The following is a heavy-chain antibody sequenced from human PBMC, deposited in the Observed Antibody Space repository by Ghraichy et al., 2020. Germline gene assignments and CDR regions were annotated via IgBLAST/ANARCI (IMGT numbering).Heavy chain of an antibody. Sequence: SETLSLTCTVSGGSISSYYWSWIRQPPGKGLEWIGYIYYSGSTNYNPSLKSRVTISVDTSKNQFSLKLSSVTAADTAVYYCARVSRNDFWSGYYSGWDWFDPWGQGTLVTVSS. D-gene: IGHD3-3*01. CDR1: GGSISSYY. J-gene: IGHJ5*02. V-gene: IGHV4-59*01. CDR2: IYYSGST. CDR3: ARVSRNDFWSGYYSGWDWFDP.